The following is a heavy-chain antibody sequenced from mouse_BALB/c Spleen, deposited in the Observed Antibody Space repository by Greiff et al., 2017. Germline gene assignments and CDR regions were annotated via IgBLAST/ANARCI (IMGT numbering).Heavy chain of an antibody. V-gene: IGHV2-2*02. CDR1: GFSLTSYG. D-gene: IGHD1-1*01. J-gene: IGHJ4*01. CDR3: ARTPGGSSYFYAMDY. CDR2: IWSGGST. Sequence: QVQLKESGPGLVQPSQSLSITCTVSGFSLTSYGVHWVRQSPGKGLEWLGVIWSGGSTDYNAAFISRLSISKDNSKSQVFFKMNSLQANDTAIYYCARTPGGSSYFYAMDYWGQGTSVTVSS.